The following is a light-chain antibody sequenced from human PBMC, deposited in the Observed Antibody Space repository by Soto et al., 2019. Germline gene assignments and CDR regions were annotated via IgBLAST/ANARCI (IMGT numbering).Light chain of an antibody. CDR3: QQLNTYPPWT. CDR1: QSISSW. V-gene: IGKV1-5*01. CDR2: DAS. Sequence: DIQMTQSPSTLSASVGDRVTITCRASQSISSWLAWYQQKLGRAPRLLIYDASTLQSGVPSRFSGSGSGTDFTLTISSLQPEDSATYYCQQLNTYPPWTFGQGTKVEIK. J-gene: IGKJ1*01.